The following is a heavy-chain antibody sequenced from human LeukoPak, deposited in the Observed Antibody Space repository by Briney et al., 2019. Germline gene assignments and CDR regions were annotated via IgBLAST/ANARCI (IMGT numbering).Heavy chain of an antibody. CDR2: IIPIFGTA. Sequence: ASVKVSCKASGGTFSSYAISWVRQAPGQGLEWMGGIIPIFGTANYAQKFQGRVTITADESTSTAYMELSSLRSEDTAVYYCARGVPQYCGGDCYSRYFDYWGQGTLVTVSS. CDR3: ARGVPQYCGGDCYSRYFDY. V-gene: IGHV1-69*13. D-gene: IGHD2-21*02. CDR1: GGTFSSYA. J-gene: IGHJ4*02.